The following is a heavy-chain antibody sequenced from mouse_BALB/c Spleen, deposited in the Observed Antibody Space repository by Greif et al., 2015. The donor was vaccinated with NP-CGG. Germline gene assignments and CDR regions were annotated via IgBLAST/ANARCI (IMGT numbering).Heavy chain of an antibody. J-gene: IGHJ1*01. CDR3: VRKRYGNWYFDV. D-gene: IGHD2-1*01. CDR2: INPNNGGS. CDR1: GYTFTEYT. V-gene: IGHV1-18*01. Sequence: VQLQQSGPELVKPGASVKISCKTSGYTFTEYTMHWVKQSHGKSLEWIGGINPNNGGSIYNQKFKGKATLTEDRSSSTAYTELRSLTSEDSAVYFCVRKRYGNWYFDVWGAGTTVTVSS.